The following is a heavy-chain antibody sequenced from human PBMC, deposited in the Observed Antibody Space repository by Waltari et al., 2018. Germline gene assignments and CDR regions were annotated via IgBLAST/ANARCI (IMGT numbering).Heavy chain of an antibody. D-gene: IGHD1-26*01. Sequence: QVQLVESGGGVVQPGRSLRLSCAASGFTFSSYAMHWVRPAPGKGLEWVAVISYDGSNKYYADSVKGRFTISRDNSKNTLYLQMNSLRAEDTAVYYCALWGIVGATGAFDIWGQGTMVTVSS. V-gene: IGHV3-30-3*01. CDR2: ISYDGSNK. CDR1: GFTFSSYA. J-gene: IGHJ3*02. CDR3: ALWGIVGATGAFDI.